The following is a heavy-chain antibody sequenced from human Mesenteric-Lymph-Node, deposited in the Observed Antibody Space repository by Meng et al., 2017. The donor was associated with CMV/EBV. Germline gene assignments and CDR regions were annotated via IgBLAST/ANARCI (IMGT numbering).Heavy chain of an antibody. V-gene: IGHV3-11*04. CDR2: ISSSGSTI. CDR1: GFTFSDYY. D-gene: IGHD1-26*01. Sequence: LSLTCAASGFTFSDYYMSWVRQAPGKGLEWVSYISSSGSTIYYADSVKGRFTISRDNAKNSLYLQMNSLRAEDTAVYYCARDSEYLLPDGMDVWGQGTTVTVSS. CDR3: ARDSEYLLPDGMDV. J-gene: IGHJ6*02.